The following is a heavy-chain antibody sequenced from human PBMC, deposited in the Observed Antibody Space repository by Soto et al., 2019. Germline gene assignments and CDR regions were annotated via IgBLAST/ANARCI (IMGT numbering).Heavy chain of an antibody. J-gene: IGHJ3*02. CDR1: GYTFTSYA. CDR2: INAGNGNT. CDR3: ARLNSFDFWSGYYPWQSLDAFDI. V-gene: IGHV1-3*01. Sequence: GASVKVSCKASGYTFTSYAMHWVRQAPGQRLEWMGWINAGNGNTKYSQKFQGRVTITRDTSASTAYMELSSLRSEDTAVYYCARLNSFDFWSGYYPWQSLDAFDIWGQGTMVT. D-gene: IGHD3-3*01.